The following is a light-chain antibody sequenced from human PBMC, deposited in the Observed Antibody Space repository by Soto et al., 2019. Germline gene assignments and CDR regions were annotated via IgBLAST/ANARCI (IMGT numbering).Light chain of an antibody. CDR3: PDYKSHST. CDR1: QSISSW. Sequence: TRCPSNQSASVGDRVTITCRASQSISSWLAWYQQKPGKAPKLLIYKASSLESGVPSRFSGSGSGTEFTLTISSLQPDDFASYSCPDYKSHSTFGPGPKVDIK. V-gene: IGKV1-5*03. J-gene: IGKJ3*01. CDR2: KAS.